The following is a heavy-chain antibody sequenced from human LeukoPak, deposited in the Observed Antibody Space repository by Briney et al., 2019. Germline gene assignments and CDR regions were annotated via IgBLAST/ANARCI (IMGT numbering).Heavy chain of an antibody. CDR3: ARSGAYGDSTGAIDY. V-gene: IGHV1-69*05. CDR1: GGTFSSYA. J-gene: IGHJ4*02. Sequence: SVKVSCKASGGTFSSYAISWVRQAPGQGLEWMGRIIPIFGTANYVQKFQGRVTITTDESTSTAYMELSSLRSEDTAVYYCARSGAYGDSTGAIDYWGQGTLVTVSS. D-gene: IGHD4-17*01. CDR2: IIPIFGTA.